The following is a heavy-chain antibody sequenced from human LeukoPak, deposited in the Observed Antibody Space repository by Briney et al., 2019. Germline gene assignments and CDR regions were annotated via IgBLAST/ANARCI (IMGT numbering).Heavy chain of an antibody. Sequence: GGSLRLSCAASGFTFRSYGMSWVRQAPGKGLEWVSAISDSGNTYHADSVKGRFTISRDSSKNTLFLQVNRLRPEDAAVYYCAKAPVTTCRGAYCYPFDYWGQGTLVTVSS. CDR3: AKAPVTTCRGAYCYPFDY. J-gene: IGHJ4*02. CDR2: ISDSGNT. CDR1: GFTFRSYG. D-gene: IGHD2-21*01. V-gene: IGHV3-23*01.